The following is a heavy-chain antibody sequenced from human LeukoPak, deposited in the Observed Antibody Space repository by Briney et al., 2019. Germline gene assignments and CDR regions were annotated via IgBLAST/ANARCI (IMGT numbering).Heavy chain of an antibody. CDR2: IYYSGST. V-gene: IGHV4-59*02. CDR1: GGSVSSYY. CDR3: ARDPSGWYYFDY. Sequence: SETLSLTCTVSGGSVSSYYWSWIRQPPGKGLEWIGYIYYSGSTNYNPSLKSRVTISVDTSKNQFSLKLSSVTAADTAVYYCARDPSGWYYFDYWGQGTLSPSPQ. J-gene: IGHJ4*02. D-gene: IGHD6-19*01.